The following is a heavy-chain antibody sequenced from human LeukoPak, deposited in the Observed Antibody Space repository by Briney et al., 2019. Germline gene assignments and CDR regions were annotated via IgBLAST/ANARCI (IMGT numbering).Heavy chain of an antibody. CDR1: GFTFSNFA. CDR2: IGSGGEST. Sequence: PGGPLRLSCSASGFTFSNFAMSWVRQAPGKGLEWVSAIGSGGESTYYADSVKGRFTISRDNSKNTLSLQVNGLRAEDSAVYYCAKGSQGWPYFFDYWGQGTLVTVSS. D-gene: IGHD6-19*01. J-gene: IGHJ4*02. V-gene: IGHV3-23*01. CDR3: AKGSQGWPYFFDY.